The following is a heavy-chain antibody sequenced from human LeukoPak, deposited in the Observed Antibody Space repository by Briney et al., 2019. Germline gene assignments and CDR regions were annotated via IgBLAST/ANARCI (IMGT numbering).Heavy chain of an antibody. CDR2: IIPIFGTA. CDR1: GGTFSSYA. V-gene: IGHV1-69*13. Sequence: SVKVSCKASGGTFSSYAISWVRQAPGQGLEWMGGIIPIFGTANYAQKFQGRVTITADESTSTAYMELSSLRSEDTAVYYCARVQSGYYYTEFDYWGQGTLATVSS. D-gene: IGHD3-22*01. J-gene: IGHJ4*02. CDR3: ARVQSGYYYTEFDY.